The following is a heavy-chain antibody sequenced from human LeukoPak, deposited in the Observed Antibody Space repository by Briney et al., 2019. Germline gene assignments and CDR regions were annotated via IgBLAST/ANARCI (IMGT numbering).Heavy chain of an antibody. D-gene: IGHD2-8*02. CDR2: ISYDGSNK. CDR1: GFTFSSYA. V-gene: IGHV3-30*04. CDR3: ATYRQVLLPFES. J-gene: IGHJ4*02. Sequence: GGSLRLSCAASGFTFSSYAMHWVRQAPGKGLEWVAVISYDGSNKYYADSVRGRFTISRDNSKSTLSLQMNSLRAEDTAIYYCATYRQVLLPFESWGQGTLVTVSS.